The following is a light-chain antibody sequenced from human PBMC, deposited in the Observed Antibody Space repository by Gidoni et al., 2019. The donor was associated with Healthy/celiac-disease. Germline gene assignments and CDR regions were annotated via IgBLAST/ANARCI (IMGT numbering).Light chain of an antibody. CDR3: QQYNKWPGT. J-gene: IGKJ4*02. V-gene: IGKV3D-15*01. CDR1: QSVSSN. Sequence: EVVMTHTPATLYVSPGESATLSCRASQSVSSNLAWYQQKPGQAPRLLIYGGSIRATGIPDRFSGSGSGTEFTLTISSLQSEDFAVYYCQQYNKWPGTFGGGTKVEIK. CDR2: GGS.